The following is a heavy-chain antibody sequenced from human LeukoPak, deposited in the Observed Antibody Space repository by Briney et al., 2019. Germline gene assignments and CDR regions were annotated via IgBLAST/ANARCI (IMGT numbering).Heavy chain of an antibody. Sequence: GGSLRLSCAASGFTFSSYGMHWVRQAPGKGPEWVAVISYDGSNKYYADSVKGRFTISRDNSKNTLYLQMNSLRAEDTAVYYCAKVKVSSSWERTHYYYYGMDVWGQGTTVTVSS. CDR3: AKVKVSSSWERTHYYYYGMDV. J-gene: IGHJ6*02. V-gene: IGHV3-30*18. D-gene: IGHD6-13*01. CDR1: GFTFSSYG. CDR2: ISYDGSNK.